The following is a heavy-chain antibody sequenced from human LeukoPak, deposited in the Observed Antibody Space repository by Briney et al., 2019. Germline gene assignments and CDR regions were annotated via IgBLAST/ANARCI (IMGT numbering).Heavy chain of an antibody. CDR3: AIIKAGYSSGWYFGPYYFDY. D-gene: IGHD6-19*01. CDR2: IYYSGST. CDR1: GGSISSSSYY. Sequence: SETLSLTCTVSGGSISSSSYYWGWIRQPPGKGLEWVGSIYYSGSTYYNPSLKSRVTISVDTSKNQFSLKLSSVTAADTAVYYCAIIKAGYSSGWYFGPYYFDYWGQGTLVTVSS. V-gene: IGHV4-39*07. J-gene: IGHJ4*02.